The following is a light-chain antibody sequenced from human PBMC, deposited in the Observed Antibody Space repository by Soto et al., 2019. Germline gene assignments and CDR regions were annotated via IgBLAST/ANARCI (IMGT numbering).Light chain of an antibody. CDR3: AAWDDSLFWV. CDR1: SSNIGDNT. V-gene: IGLV1-44*01. CDR2: SNN. Sequence: QSVLTQPPSASGTPGQRVTISCSGGSSNIGDNTVNWYQQLSGTAPKLLIYSNNQRPSGVPDRFSGSKSGTSASLAISGLQSEDEADYYCAAWDDSLFWVFGGGTKLTVL. J-gene: IGLJ3*02.